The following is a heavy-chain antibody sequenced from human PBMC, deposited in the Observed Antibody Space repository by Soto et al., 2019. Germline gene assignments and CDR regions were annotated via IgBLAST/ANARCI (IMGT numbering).Heavy chain of an antibody. CDR3: ARVVKAGDYGDYGRYYFDY. D-gene: IGHD4-17*01. CDR2: ISAYSGNT. Sequence: ASVKVSCKASGYTFTTYGITWARQAPGQGLEWMGWISAYSGNTNYAQKLQGRLTVTTDTSTNTAYMDLRSLRSDDTAVYYCARVVKAGDYGDYGRYYFDYWGHGTLVTVSS. CDR1: GYTFTTYG. V-gene: IGHV1-18*04. J-gene: IGHJ4*01.